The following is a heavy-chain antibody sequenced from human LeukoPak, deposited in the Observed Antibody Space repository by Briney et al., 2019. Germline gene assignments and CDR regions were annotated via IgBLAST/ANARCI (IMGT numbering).Heavy chain of an antibody. CDR2: IYAGESA. V-gene: IGHV4-4*07. J-gene: IGHJ4*02. D-gene: IGHD5-18*01. CDR1: GDSISKYF. CDR3: AREGYSYGYYFDY. Sequence: SETLSLTCTLPGDSISKYFWSWIRQPAGKGREWIGRIYAGESAKYNPSLETRVTVSVDTSTNQRSLKLSSVTAADTAVYYCAREGYSYGYYFDYWGQGTLVTVSS.